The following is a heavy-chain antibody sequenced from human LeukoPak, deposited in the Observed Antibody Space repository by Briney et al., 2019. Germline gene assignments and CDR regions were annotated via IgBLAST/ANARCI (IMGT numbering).Heavy chain of an antibody. CDR2: IYYSGST. Sequence: PSETLSLTCTVSGGSISSSSYYWGWIRQPPGKGLEWIGSIYYSGSTYYNPSLKSRVTISVDTSKNQFSLKLSSVTAADTAVYYCARNGGGSYLGSIDYWGQGTLVTVSS. V-gene: IGHV4-39*07. CDR1: GGSISSSSYY. J-gene: IGHJ4*02. D-gene: IGHD1-26*01. CDR3: ARNGGGSYLGSIDY.